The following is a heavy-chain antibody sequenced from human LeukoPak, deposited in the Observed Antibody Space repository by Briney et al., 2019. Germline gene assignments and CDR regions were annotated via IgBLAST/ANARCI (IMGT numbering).Heavy chain of an antibody. Sequence: GGSLRLSCAGSGFTFSSYAMHWIRQAPGKGLEYVSGISSNGGSTYHANSVKGRFTISRDNSKNTLHLQMGSLRAEDMAVYYCAREYCTNGVCYKRFDYWGQGTLVTVSS. D-gene: IGHD2-8*01. CDR1: GFTFSSYA. J-gene: IGHJ4*02. V-gene: IGHV3-64*01. CDR3: AREYCTNGVCYKRFDY. CDR2: ISSNGGST.